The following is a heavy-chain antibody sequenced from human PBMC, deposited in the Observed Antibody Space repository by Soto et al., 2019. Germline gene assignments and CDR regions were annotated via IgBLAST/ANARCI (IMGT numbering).Heavy chain of an antibody. J-gene: IGHJ2*01. D-gene: IGHD6-19*01. V-gene: IGHV1-69*12. Sequence: QVQLVQSGAEVKKPGSSVKVSCKASGGAFSSYDINWVRQAPGQGLEWMGGIIPMFDTTNYAQNFQGRVTITADESTSTVYMELSSLRFEDTAVYYCARGDSSGWWYFDLWGRGTLVTVSS. CDR1: GGAFSSYD. CDR2: IIPMFDTT. CDR3: ARGDSSGWWYFDL.